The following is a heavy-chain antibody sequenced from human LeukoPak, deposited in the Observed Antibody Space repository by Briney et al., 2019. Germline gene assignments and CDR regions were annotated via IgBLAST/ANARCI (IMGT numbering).Heavy chain of an antibody. CDR1: GFTLNIYW. CDR2: IKQDGSEK. J-gene: IGHJ6*02. CDR3: ASHSSGWFSRYYYYYGMDV. V-gene: IGHV3-7*03. Sequence: GGSLRLSCAASGFTLNIYWMSWVRQAPGKGLEWVANIKQDGSEKYYVDSVKGRFTISRDNAKNSLYLQMNSLRAEDTAVYYCASHSSGWFSRYYYYYGMDVWGQGTTVTVSS. D-gene: IGHD6-19*01.